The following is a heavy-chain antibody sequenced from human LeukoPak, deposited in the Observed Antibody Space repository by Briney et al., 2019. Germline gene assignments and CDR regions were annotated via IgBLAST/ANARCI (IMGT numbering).Heavy chain of an antibody. Sequence: PGGSLRLSCAASGFPFNDYSMNWVRQAPGKGLEWISYIGISSGNTKYADSVKGRFTISGDNAKNSLYLQMNNLRVEDTAVYYCASDHNYAFDNWGQGTLVTVSS. D-gene: IGHD1-1*01. CDR1: GFPFNDYS. J-gene: IGHJ4*02. CDR2: IGISSGNT. CDR3: ASDHNYAFDN. V-gene: IGHV3-48*04.